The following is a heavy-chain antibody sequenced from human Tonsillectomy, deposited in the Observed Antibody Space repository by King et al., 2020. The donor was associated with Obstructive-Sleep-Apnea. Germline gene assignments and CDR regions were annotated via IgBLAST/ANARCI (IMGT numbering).Heavy chain of an antibody. Sequence: VQLVESGGGLVQPGGSLRLSCAASGFTFCSYDMTWVRQAPGKGLEWVSSISSSGDNTYYADSVKGRLTISRDNSKNTLYLQMNSLRADDTAVYYCTNSIAAAGTYWGQGTLVTVSP. CDR2: ISSSGDNT. V-gene: IGHV3-23*04. CDR1: GFTFCSYD. J-gene: IGHJ4*02. D-gene: IGHD6-13*01. CDR3: TNSIAAAGTY.